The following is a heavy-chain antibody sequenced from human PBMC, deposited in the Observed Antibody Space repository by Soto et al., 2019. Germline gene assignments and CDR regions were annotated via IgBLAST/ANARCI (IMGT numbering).Heavy chain of an antibody. CDR2: IYYSGST. D-gene: IGHD1-26*01. Sequence: QVQLQESGPGLVKPSETLSLTCTVSGGSISSYYWSWIRQPPGKGLEWIGYIYYSGSTNYNPSLRSRVTRSVDTSKHQFSLKLSSVTAADTAVYYCARGSGSRIDAFDIWGPGTMVTVSS. V-gene: IGHV4-59*08. J-gene: IGHJ3*02. CDR1: GGSISSYY. CDR3: ARGSGSRIDAFDI.